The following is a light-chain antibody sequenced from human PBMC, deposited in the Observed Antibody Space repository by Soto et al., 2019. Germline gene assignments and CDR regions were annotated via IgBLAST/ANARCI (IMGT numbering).Light chain of an antibody. J-gene: IGKJ1*01. CDR2: WAS. Sequence: DIVMTQSPDSLAVSLGERATINCKSSQSVLYSSNNKNYLAWYQQKPGQPPKLLIYWASTRESGVPDRFSGSGSGPDFTLTISSLQAEDVAVYYCPQYYSTPTFGQGTKVEIK. V-gene: IGKV4-1*01. CDR1: QSVLYSSNNKNY. CDR3: PQYYSTPT.